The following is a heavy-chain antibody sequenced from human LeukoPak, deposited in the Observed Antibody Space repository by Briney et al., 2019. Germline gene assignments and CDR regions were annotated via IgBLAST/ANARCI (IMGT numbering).Heavy chain of an antibody. D-gene: IGHD3-3*01. Sequence: GGSLRLSCATSGFTFSSYGMHWVRQAPGKGLEWVAVISYDGSNKYFADSVKGRFTISRDNSKNTLYLQMNSLRAEDTAVYYCAKGWGIPIFGVVTNWGQGTLVTVSS. CDR2: ISYDGSNK. CDR1: GFTFSSYG. CDR3: AKGWGIPIFGVVTN. J-gene: IGHJ4*02. V-gene: IGHV3-30*18.